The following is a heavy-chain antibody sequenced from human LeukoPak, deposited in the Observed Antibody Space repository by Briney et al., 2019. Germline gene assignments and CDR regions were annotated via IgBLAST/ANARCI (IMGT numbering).Heavy chain of an antibody. CDR2: IYSGGST. Sequence: GGSLRLSCAASGFTVSSNDMSWVRQAPGKGLECISVIYSGGSTDYADSVKGRLTISRDNSKNTLYLQMNSLRAEDTAVYYCARLRYDSSGYYSIFDYWGQGTLVTVSS. V-gene: IGHV3-53*01. J-gene: IGHJ4*02. CDR1: GFTVSSND. CDR3: ARLRYDSSGYYSIFDY. D-gene: IGHD3-22*01.